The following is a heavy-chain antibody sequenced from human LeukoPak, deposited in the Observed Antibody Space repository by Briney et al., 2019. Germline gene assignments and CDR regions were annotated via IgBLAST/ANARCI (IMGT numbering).Heavy chain of an antibody. J-gene: IGHJ6*02. Sequence: QAGGSLRLSCAASGFTFSSYGLHSVRQAPGKGLEGVAVISYDGSNKYYADSVTGRFTISRDNSKNMLYLQMTRLRAEDTAVSYCARAEVPPTALPPRAYYYYGRDVWGHGTTGTAS. V-gene: IGHV3-33*05. CDR1: GFTFSSYG. CDR3: ARAEVPPTALPPRAYYYYGRDV. D-gene: IGHD2-2*01. CDR2: ISYDGSNK.